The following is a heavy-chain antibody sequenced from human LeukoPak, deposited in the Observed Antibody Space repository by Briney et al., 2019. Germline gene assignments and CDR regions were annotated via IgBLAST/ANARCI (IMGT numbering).Heavy chain of an antibody. CDR1: GFTFSSYG. J-gene: IGHJ4*02. V-gene: IGHV3-23*01. CDR3: AKEYTGTFSPFPSYFDN. D-gene: IGHD1-26*01. CDR2: ISGSGGTT. Sequence: GGSLRLSCAASGFTFSSYGMSWVRQAPGKGLEWVSAISGSGGTTYYADSVKGRFTISRDNSKNTLYLQMSSLRAEDTAIYYCAKEYTGTFSPFPSYFDNWGQGTLVTVSS.